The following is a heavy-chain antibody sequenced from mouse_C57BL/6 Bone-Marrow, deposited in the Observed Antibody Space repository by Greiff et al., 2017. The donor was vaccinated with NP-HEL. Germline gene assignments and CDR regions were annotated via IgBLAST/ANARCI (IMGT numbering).Heavy chain of an antibody. Sequence: VQLQQSGPVLVKPGASVKMSCKASGYTFTDYYMNWVKPSHGKSLEWIGVINPYNGGTSYNQKFKGKATLTVDKSSSTAYMELNSLTSEDSAVYYCARSTTVVATEDYWGQGTTLTVSS. J-gene: IGHJ2*01. CDR2: INPYNGGT. D-gene: IGHD1-1*01. CDR3: ARSTTVVATEDY. V-gene: IGHV1-19*01. CDR1: GYTFTDYY.